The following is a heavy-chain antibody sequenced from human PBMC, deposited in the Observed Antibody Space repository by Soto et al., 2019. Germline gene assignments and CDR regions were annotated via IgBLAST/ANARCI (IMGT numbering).Heavy chain of an antibody. CDR1: GYTFSNFW. CDR3: ARSPRSSPYFDY. J-gene: IGHJ4*02. D-gene: IGHD6-13*01. Sequence: GEALNLSCRCSGYTFSNFWIAWVRHLPGKGLEWMGIIYPGDHETRYSPSFHGKVTISADKSINTAYLQWSSLEASDSAFYYCARSPRSSPYFDYWGQGALVTVSS. V-gene: IGHV5-51*01. CDR2: IYPGDHET.